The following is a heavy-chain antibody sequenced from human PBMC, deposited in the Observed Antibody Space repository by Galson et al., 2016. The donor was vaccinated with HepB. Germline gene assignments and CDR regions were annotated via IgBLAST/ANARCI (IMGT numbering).Heavy chain of an antibody. CDR1: GYSFTTYW. V-gene: IGHV5-10-1*01. CDR3: ERHEVEIGSSSPYYYMAV. CDR2: IDPSDSYT. Sequence: QSGAEVKKPGESLRISCKGSGYSFTTYWISWVRQMPGKGLEWMGRIDPSDSYTNYSPSFQGHVTISADKSNSTSYLQWTSLKASDTAMYYCERHEVEIGSSSPYYYMAVWGKGTTVTVSS. J-gene: IGHJ6*03. D-gene: IGHD6-6*01.